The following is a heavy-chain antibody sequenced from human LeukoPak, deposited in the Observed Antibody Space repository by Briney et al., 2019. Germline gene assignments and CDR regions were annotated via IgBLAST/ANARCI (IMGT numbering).Heavy chain of an antibody. CDR3: ARDPLRPGSAGRYYYYGMDV. Sequence: GGSLRLSCAASGFTVSSNYMSWVRQAPGRGLEWVSVIYSSGSTYYADSVKGRFTISRDNSKNTLYLQMNSLRAEDTAVYYCARDPLRPGSAGRYYYYGMDVWGQGTTITVSS. V-gene: IGHV3-53*01. CDR2: IYSSGST. D-gene: IGHD6-13*01. J-gene: IGHJ6*02. CDR1: GFTVSSNY.